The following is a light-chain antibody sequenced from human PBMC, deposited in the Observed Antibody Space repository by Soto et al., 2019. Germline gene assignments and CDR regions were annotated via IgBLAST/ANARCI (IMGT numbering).Light chain of an antibody. Sequence: LPQPRSLSSSTGQSVTISRIGSTSDVGGYNHVSWYQQHPGKAPNFLIYDVNKRPSGVPDRFSGSKSGNTASLTISGLQADDEADYYSCSSAGTYSFVFGTGSNVAVL. CDR3: CSSAGTYSFV. J-gene: IGLJ1*01. V-gene: IGLV2-11*01. CDR2: DVN. CDR1: TSDVGGYNH.